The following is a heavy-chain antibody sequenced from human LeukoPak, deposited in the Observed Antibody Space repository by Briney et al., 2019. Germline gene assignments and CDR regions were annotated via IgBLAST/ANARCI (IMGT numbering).Heavy chain of an antibody. CDR1: GFTFSSYA. D-gene: IGHD6-13*01. J-gene: IGHJ4*02. CDR2: VSGGGGTT. V-gene: IGHV3-23*01. CDR3: AREIGTAAGLDY. Sequence: GGSLRLSCAASGFTFSSYAMSWVRQAPGKGLEWVSTVSGGGGTTYYADSVKGRFTISRDNAKNSLYLQMNSLRAEDTAVYYCAREIGTAAGLDYWGQGTLVTVSS.